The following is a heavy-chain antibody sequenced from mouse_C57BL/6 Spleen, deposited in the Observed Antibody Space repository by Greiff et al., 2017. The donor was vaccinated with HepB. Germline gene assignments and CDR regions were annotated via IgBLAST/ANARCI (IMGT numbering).Heavy chain of an antibody. Sequence: DAGGGLVQPKGSLKLSCAASGFSFNTYAMNWVRQAPGKGLEWVARIRSKSNNYATYYADSVKDRFTISRDDSESMLYLQMNNLKTEDTAMYYCVRGYEFAYWGQGTLVTVSA. CDR3: VRGYEFAY. CDR2: IRSKSNNYAT. J-gene: IGHJ3*01. D-gene: IGHD2-2*01. V-gene: IGHV10-1*01. CDR1: GFSFNTYA.